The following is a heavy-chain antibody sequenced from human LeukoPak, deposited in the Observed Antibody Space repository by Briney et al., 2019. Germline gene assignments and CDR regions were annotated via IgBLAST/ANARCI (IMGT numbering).Heavy chain of an antibody. J-gene: IGHJ4*02. Sequence: ASVKVSCKASGGTFSSYAINWVRQAPGQGLEWMGGIIPIFGTANYAQKFQGRVTIPADESTSTAYMELSSLRSEDTAVYYCARGGSVLRFLESWGQGTLVTVSS. D-gene: IGHD3-3*01. CDR2: IIPIFGTA. V-gene: IGHV1-69*13. CDR3: ARGGSVLRFLES. CDR1: GGTFSSYA.